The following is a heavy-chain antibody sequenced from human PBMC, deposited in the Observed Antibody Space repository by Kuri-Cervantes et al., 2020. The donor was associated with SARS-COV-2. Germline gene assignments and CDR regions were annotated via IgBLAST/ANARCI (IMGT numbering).Heavy chain of an antibody. CDR1: GFSFSSYW. Sequence: GESLKISCAASGFSFSSYWMHWVRQAPGKGLVWVSRISGDGSSTSYADSVKGRFTISRDNAKNSLYLQMNSLRVEDTAVYYCAREGAAAGDFDYWGQGTLVTVSS. CDR2: ISGDGSST. J-gene: IGHJ4*02. CDR3: AREGAAAGDFDY. D-gene: IGHD6-19*01. V-gene: IGHV3-74*01.